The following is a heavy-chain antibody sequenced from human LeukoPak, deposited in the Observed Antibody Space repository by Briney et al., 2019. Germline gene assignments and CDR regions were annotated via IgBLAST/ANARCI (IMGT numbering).Heavy chain of an antibody. CDR2: ISGSGGST. Sequence: GGSLRLSCAASGFTFSSYAMSWVRQAPGKGLEWVSAISGSGGSTYYADSVKGRFTISRDNSKNTLYLQMNSLRAEDTAVYYCARARGRGSYYFDYWGQGTLVTVSS. J-gene: IGHJ4*02. D-gene: IGHD1-26*01. CDR1: GFTFSSYA. CDR3: ARARGRGSYYFDY. V-gene: IGHV3-23*01.